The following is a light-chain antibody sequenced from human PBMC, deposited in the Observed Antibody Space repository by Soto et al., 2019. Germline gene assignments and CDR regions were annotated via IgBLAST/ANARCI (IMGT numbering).Light chain of an antibody. Sequence: EMVLTQSPGTLSLSPGERATLSCRASQSLNSFYLARYQQKPGQAPRLLIYGSSNRATGIPARFSDSGSGTDFTPTISRLDPEDFAVYYCQQYEIPPRTFGQGTKVE. CDR3: QQYEIPPRT. CDR1: QSLNSFY. J-gene: IGKJ1*01. CDR2: GSS. V-gene: IGKV3-20*01.